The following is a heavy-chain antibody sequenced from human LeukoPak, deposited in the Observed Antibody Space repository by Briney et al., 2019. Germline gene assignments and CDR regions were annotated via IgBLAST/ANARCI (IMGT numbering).Heavy chain of an antibody. J-gene: IGHJ1*01. V-gene: IGHV4-59*01. CDR1: GGSISSYY. CDR2: IYYSGYT. CDR3: VRYTTSATALEH. Sequence: SETLSLTCTVSGGSISSYYWSWIRQPPGKGLEWIGYIYYSGYTNYNPSLKSRVTISVDTSKNQFSLKLSSATAADTAVYYCVRYTTSATALEHWGQGTLVTVSS. D-gene: IGHD2/OR15-2a*01.